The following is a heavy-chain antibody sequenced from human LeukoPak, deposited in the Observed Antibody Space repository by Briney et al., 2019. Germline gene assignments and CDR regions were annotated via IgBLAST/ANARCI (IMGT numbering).Heavy chain of an antibody. CDR3: ARVGSLDGGDSSGFDY. V-gene: IGHV1-8*01. Sequence: GASVKVSCKTSGFTFTTHDINWVRQATGQGLEWMGWMSPNSGNTGYAQKFQGRVTMTRNTSISTAYMELSSLRSEDTAVYYCARVGSLDGGDSSGFDYWGQGTLVTVSS. J-gene: IGHJ4*02. CDR1: GFTFTTHD. CDR2: MSPNSGNT. D-gene: IGHD3-22*01.